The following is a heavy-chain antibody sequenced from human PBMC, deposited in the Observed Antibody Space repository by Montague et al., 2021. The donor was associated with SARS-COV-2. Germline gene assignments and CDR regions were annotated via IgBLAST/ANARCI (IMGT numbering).Heavy chain of an antibody. CDR1: GGSISNGGYY. CDR2: IYSSGST. D-gene: IGHD5-18*01. J-gene: IGHJ2*01. V-gene: IGHV4-61*02. Sequence: TLSLTCTVSGGSISNGGYYWNWIRQSAGKGLEWIGRIYSSGSTNSRPSLKSRVTISLDTSKNQFSLWLSSVTAADTAVYYCARDPGYTSFTRWYFDLWGPGTLVTVSS. CDR3: ARDPGYTSFTRWYFDL.